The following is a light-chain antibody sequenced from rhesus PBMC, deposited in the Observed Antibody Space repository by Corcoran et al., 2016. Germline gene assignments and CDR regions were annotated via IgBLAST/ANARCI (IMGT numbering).Light chain of an antibody. V-gene: IGKV1-22*01. CDR3: QKYSSSPLT. J-gene: IGKJ3*01. CDR2: KAS. Sequence: DIQMTQSPSSLSASVGDTVTITCRASQGIFNWLAWYQQKPGKAPNLLIYKASSLQSGVPSRFSGIGSGTDFTLTISSLQSEDFATYYCQKYSSSPLTFGPGTKLDIK. CDR1: QGIFNW.